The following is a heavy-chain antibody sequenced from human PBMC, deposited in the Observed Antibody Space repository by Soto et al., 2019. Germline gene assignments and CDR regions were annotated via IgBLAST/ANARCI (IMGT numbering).Heavy chain of an antibody. CDR3: AKDLGEYEYYYDSSGYPGTLDY. Sequence: PGGSLRLSCAASGFTFSSYAMSWVRQAPGKGLEWVSAISGSGGSTYYADSVKGRFTISRDNSKNTLYLQMNSLRAEDTAVYYCAKDLGEYEYYYDSSGYPGTLDYWGQGTLVTVSS. CDR2: ISGSGGST. D-gene: IGHD3-22*01. J-gene: IGHJ4*02. CDR1: GFTFSSYA. V-gene: IGHV3-23*01.